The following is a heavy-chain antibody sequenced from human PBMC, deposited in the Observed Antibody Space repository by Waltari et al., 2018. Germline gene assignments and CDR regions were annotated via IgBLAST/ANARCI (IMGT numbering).Heavy chain of an antibody. CDR3: ARLPAVAGTHHFDY. J-gene: IGHJ4*02. Sequence: QLQLQKSGPGLVKPPETLSLTCAVSGGSFSSNHWSWIRQPPGKGLEWIGSIYGNKGSPIYNPSLKSRVTLSVDTSKNQVSLKLSSVTAADTAVYYCARLPAVAGTHHFDYWGQGVLVSVSS. CDR2: IYGNKGSP. V-gene: IGHV4-59*12. D-gene: IGHD6-19*01. CDR1: GGSFSSNH.